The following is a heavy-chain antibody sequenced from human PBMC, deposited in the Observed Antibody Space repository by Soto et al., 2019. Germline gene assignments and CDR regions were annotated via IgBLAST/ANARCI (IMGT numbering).Heavy chain of an antibody. CDR2: IIPILGIA. CDR3: ASVYGDYSY. V-gene: IGHV1-69*02. D-gene: IGHD4-17*01. J-gene: IGHJ4*02. CDR1: GGTFSSYT. Sequence: QVQLVQSGAEVKKTGSSVKVSCKASGGTFSSYTISWVRQAPGQGLEWMGRIIPILGIANYAQKFQGRVTITADKSTSTAYMELCSLRSEDTAVYYCASVYGDYSYWGQGTLVTVSS.